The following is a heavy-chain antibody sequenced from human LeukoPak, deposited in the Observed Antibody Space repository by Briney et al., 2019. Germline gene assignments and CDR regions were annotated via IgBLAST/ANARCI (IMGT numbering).Heavy chain of an antibody. D-gene: IGHD6-13*01. J-gene: IGHJ4*02. CDR2: ISGSGGST. V-gene: IGHV3-23*01. Sequence: PGGSLRLSCAASGLTFSSYAMSWVRQAPGKGLEWVSAISGSGGSTYYADSVKGRFTISRDNSKNTLYLQMNSLRAEDTAVYYCAREPSRRPLYYFDYWGQGTLVTVSS. CDR3: AREPSRRPLYYFDY. CDR1: GLTFSSYA.